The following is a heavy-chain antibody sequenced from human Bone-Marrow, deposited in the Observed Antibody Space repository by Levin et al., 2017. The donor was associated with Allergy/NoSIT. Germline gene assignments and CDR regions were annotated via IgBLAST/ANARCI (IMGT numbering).Heavy chain of an antibody. CDR3: ARDRRDGTSWNLEAFSGMDV. J-gene: IGHJ6*02. CDR2: IYSGGST. CDR1: GLTVRTNY. Sequence: SGGSLRLSCAASGLTVRTNYMTWVRQAPGKGLEWVSIIYSGGSTKYADSVKGRFTISRDISKNTVYLQMDSLRVEDTALYYCARDRRDGTSWNLEAFSGMDVWGRGTTVTVSS. V-gene: IGHV3-66*01. D-gene: IGHD5-24*01.